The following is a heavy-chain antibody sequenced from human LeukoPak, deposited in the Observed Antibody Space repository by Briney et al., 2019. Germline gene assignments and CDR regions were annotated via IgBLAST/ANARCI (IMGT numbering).Heavy chain of an antibody. CDR1: GYSISSGYY. V-gene: IGHV4-38-2*01. D-gene: IGHD3-22*01. CDR2: IYHSGST. CDR3: ARTDALLLNAFDI. J-gene: IGHJ3*02. Sequence: SETLSLTCAVSGYSISSGYYWGWSRPPPGKGREWIGSIYHSGSTYYNPSLKSPVTISVDTSKTQFSLKLSSVTAADTAVYYCARTDALLLNAFDIWGQGTMVTVSS.